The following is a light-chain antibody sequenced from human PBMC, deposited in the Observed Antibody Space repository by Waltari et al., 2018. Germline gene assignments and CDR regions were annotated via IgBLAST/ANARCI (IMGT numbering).Light chain of an antibody. J-gene: IGLJ7*01. CDR1: HSNIGNNY. CDR3: GTWDSSLSGAV. Sequence: QSVLTQPPSVSAAPGQRVTISCSGGHSNIGNNYVSWYRQFPGTAPKLLISEASGRPSGVPGRFSGSKSGTSATLDITGLQAGDEADYYCGTWDSSLSGAVFGGGTHLTVL. V-gene: IGLV1-51*02. CDR2: EAS.